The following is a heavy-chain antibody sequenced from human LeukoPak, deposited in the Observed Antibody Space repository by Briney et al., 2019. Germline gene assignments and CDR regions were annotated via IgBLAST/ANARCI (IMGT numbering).Heavy chain of an antibody. V-gene: IGHV3-21*01. CDR3: ARVYSGSYCADY. Sequence: GSLRLSCAASGFTFSSYSMNWVRQAPGKGLEGVASISSSSTYIYCADSVKGRFTISRDNAKNSLYLQMNSLRAEDMAVYYCARVYSGSYCADYWGQGTLVTVSS. D-gene: IGHD1-26*01. CDR1: GFTFSSYS. CDR2: ISSSSTYI. J-gene: IGHJ4*02.